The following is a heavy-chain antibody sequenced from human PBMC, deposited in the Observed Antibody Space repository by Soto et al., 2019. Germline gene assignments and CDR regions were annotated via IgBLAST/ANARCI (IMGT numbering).Heavy chain of an antibody. Sequence: GASVKVSCKASGYTFTSYAMHWVRQAPGQRLEWMGWINAGNGNTKYSQKFQGRVTITRDTSASTAYMELSSLRSEDTAVYYCARSRSYCSGGSCYPSEDYWGQGTLVTVSS. J-gene: IGHJ4*02. CDR1: GYTFTSYA. CDR2: INAGNGNT. V-gene: IGHV1-3*01. CDR3: ARSRSYCSGGSCYPSEDY. D-gene: IGHD2-15*01.